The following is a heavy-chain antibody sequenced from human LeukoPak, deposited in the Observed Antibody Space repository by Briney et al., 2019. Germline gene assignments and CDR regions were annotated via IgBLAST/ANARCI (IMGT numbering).Heavy chain of an antibody. J-gene: IGHJ4*02. CDR3: ALTVGATGSADY. Sequence: SETLSLTCTVSGGSISSYYWSWIRQAPGKGLEWIGYIYYSGSTYYNPSLKSRVTISVDTSKNQFSLKLSSVTAADTAVYYCALTVGATGSADYWGQGTLVTVSS. CDR2: IYYSGST. V-gene: IGHV4-59*08. CDR1: GGSISSYY. D-gene: IGHD1-26*01.